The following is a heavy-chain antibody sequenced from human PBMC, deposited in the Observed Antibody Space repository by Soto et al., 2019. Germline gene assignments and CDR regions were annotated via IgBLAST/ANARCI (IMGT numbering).Heavy chain of an antibody. D-gene: IGHD3-3*01. V-gene: IGHV4-34*01. J-gene: IGHJ4*02. CDR1: GGSFSGYY. CDR3: ARGYLDYYDFWSGSLLDY. Sequence: SGTLSLTCAVYGGSFSGYYWSWIRQPPGKGLEWIGEINHSGSTSYNPSLKSRVTISVDTSKNQFSLKLSSVTAADTAVYYCARGYLDYYDFWSGSLLDYWGQGTLVTVSS. CDR2: INHSGST.